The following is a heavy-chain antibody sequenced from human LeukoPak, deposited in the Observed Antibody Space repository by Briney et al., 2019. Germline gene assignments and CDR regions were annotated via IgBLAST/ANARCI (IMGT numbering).Heavy chain of an antibody. J-gene: IGHJ4*02. CDR3: ARAQCGGAGYVLDF. Sequence: ASVKVSCKASGYTFTGYYMHWVRQAPGQGLEWMGWINPNSGGTNYAQKFQGRVTMTRDTSISTAYMELSRLRSDDTAVFYCARAQCGGAGYVLDFWGQGTLVTVSS. D-gene: IGHD3-16*01. CDR1: GYTFTGYY. V-gene: IGHV1-2*02. CDR2: INPNSGGT.